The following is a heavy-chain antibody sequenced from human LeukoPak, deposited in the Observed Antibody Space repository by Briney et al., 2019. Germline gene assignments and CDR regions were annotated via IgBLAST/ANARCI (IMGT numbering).Heavy chain of an antibody. Sequence: GASVTVSCKATSRISWVRQAPGQGLEWVGWIGTYGGDTYYAQKFQGRITVTTDTSTSTVYMELRNLRSDDTAVYYCARDLWNFYDDSGYNRDFDSWGQGTLVTVSS. V-gene: IGHV1-18*01. D-gene: IGHD3-22*01. CDR1: TSR. CDR3: ARDLWNFYDDSGYNRDFDS. J-gene: IGHJ5*01. CDR2: IGTYGGDT.